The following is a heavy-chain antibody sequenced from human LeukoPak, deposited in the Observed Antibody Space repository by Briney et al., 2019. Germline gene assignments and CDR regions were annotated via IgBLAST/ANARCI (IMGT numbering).Heavy chain of an antibody. D-gene: IGHD5-12*01. CDR2: IYAGDYDT. J-gene: IGHJ4*02. CDR1: GYSFTRCW. Sequence: GEALEISCKGSGYSFTRCWIGWGRQRPGKGLELMGIIYAGDYDTRYSPSWQGQVTTSADKAIRTAYQQSSSLKASDPAMYYCARQLVATIGGYWGQGTLVTVSS. CDR3: ARQLVATIGGY. V-gene: IGHV5-51*01.